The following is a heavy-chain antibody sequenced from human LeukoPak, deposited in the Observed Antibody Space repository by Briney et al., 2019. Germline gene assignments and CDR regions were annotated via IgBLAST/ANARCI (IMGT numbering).Heavy chain of an antibody. CDR2: IYYSGST. Sequence: SETLSLTCTVSGGSISSTGYYWGYIRQPPGKGLEWIGSIYYSGSTYYNPSLKSRVTISVHTSKNQFSLNLTSVTAGDTAVYYCARGLRYSNEVWFDPWGQGTLVTVSS. V-gene: IGHV4-39*01. J-gene: IGHJ5*02. D-gene: IGHD4-11*01. CDR1: GGSISSTGYY. CDR3: ARGLRYSNEVWFDP.